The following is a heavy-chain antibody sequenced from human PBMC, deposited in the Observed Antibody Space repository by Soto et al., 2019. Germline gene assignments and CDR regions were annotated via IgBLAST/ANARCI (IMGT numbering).Heavy chain of an antibody. CDR2: ISWNSGSA. Sequence: LRLSCAASGFTFDDYAMHWVRQLPGKGLEWVSGISWNSGSAAYMDSVKGRFLISRDNAKKSLFLQMRSLRPEDTALYYCVKGLNYNFDNIGFHGWGQGTLVTVSS. CDR3: VKGLNYNFDNIGFHG. J-gene: IGHJ4*02. CDR1: GFTFDDYA. D-gene: IGHD3-22*01. V-gene: IGHV3-9*01.